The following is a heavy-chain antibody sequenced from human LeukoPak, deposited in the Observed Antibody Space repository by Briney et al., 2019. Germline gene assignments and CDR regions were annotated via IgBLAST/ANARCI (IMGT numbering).Heavy chain of an antibody. D-gene: IGHD2-2*01. CDR3: ARKYHCSSTSCYYYYGMDV. CDR2: INAGNGNT. V-gene: IGHV1-3*01. Sequence: ASVKVSCKASGYTFTSYAMHWVRQAPGQRLEWMGRINAGNGNTKYSQKFQGRVTITRDTSASTAYMELSSLRSEDTAVYYCARKYHCSSTSCYYYYGMDVWGQGTTVTVSS. CDR1: GYTFTSYA. J-gene: IGHJ6*02.